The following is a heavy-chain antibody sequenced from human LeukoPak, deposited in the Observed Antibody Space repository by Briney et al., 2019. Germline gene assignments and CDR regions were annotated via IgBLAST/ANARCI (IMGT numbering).Heavy chain of an antibody. CDR3: ARETTGTTPFDF. CDR2: ITRNSGSI. D-gene: IGHD1-7*01. V-gene: IGHV3-21*06. CDR1: GFVFSSYS. Sequence: GSLPLSFAASGFVFSSYSMIWVRPAPGKGLEWVSSITRNSGSIFYAGSVKGRFSISRYNAENSLYLQMDSLRAEDTGVYFCARETTGTTPFDFWGQGTLVTVSA. J-gene: IGHJ4*02.